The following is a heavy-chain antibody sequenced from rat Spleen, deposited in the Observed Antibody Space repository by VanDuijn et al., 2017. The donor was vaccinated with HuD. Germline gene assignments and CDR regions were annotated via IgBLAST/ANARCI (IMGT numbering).Heavy chain of an antibody. D-gene: IGHD1-8*01. J-gene: IGHJ2*01. CDR3: TRDTYSSYDGFDY. CDR2: MRYDGDT. CDR1: GFSLTGNN. V-gene: IGHV2S30*01. Sequence: QVQLKESGPGLVQPSQTLSLTCTVSGFSLTGNNVHWVRQPPGKGLEWMGRMRYDGDTYYNSALKSRLSISRDTSKNQVFLKMNSLQTDDTAIYYCTRDTYSSYDGFDYWGQGVMVTVSS.